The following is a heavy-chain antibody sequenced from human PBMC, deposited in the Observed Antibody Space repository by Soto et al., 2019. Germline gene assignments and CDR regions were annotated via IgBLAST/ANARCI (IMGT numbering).Heavy chain of an antibody. CDR3: ARQGSSATFDY. J-gene: IGHJ4*02. D-gene: IGHD2-2*01. CDR1: GGSISSSSYY. V-gene: IGHV4-39*01. Sequence: SETLSLTCTVSGGSISSSSYYWVWIRQPPGKGLEWIGSIYYSGSTYYNPSLKSRVTISVDTSKNQFSLKLSSVTAADTAVYYCARQGSSATFDYWGQGTLVTVSS. CDR2: IYYSGST.